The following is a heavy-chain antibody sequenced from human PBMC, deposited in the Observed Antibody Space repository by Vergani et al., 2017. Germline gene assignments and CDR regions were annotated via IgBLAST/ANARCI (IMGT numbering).Heavy chain of an antibody. V-gene: IGHV4-39*07. CDR3: ARVSDRPYWYFDL. Sequence: QLQLQESGPGLVKPSETLSLTCTVSGGSISSSSHYWGWIRQPPGKGLEWIGSIYYSGSTYYNPSLKSRVTISVDTSKNQFSLKLSSVTAADTAVYYCARVSDRPYWYFDLWGRGTLVTVSS. J-gene: IGHJ2*01. CDR2: IYYSGST. D-gene: IGHD3-22*01. CDR1: GGSISSSSHY.